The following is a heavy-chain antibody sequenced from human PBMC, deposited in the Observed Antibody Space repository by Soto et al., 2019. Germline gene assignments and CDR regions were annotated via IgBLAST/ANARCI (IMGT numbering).Heavy chain of an antibody. J-gene: IGHJ5*02. CDR2: ISGSGSTI. Sequence: PGGSLRLSCAASGFTFSDYYMSWIRQAPGKGLEWVSYISGSGSTIYYADSVKGRFTISRDNAKNSLYLQMNSLRAEDTAVYYCARESESSGGPFPDWFDPWGQGTLVTVSS. V-gene: IGHV3-11*01. D-gene: IGHD2-15*01. CDR1: GFTFSDYY. CDR3: ARESESSGGPFPDWFDP.